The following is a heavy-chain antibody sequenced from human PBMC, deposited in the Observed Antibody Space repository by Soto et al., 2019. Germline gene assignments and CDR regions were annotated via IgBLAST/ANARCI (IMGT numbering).Heavy chain of an antibody. CDR3: ARDGGYDYVEVAFDY. D-gene: IGHD5-12*01. J-gene: IGHJ4*02. CDR2: IIPIFGTA. Sequence: GASVKVSCKASGGTFSSYAISWVRQAPGQGLEWMGGIIPIFGTANYAQKFQGRVTITADESTSTAYMELSSLRSEDTAVYYCARDGGYDYVEVAFDYWGQGTLVTVPQ. V-gene: IGHV1-69*13. CDR1: GGTFSSYA.